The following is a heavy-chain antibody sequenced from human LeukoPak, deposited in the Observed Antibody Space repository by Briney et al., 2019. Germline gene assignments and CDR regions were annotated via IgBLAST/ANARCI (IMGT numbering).Heavy chain of an antibody. CDR1: GFTFSSYS. V-gene: IGHV3-21*01. CDR3: ARDLWELDYGMDV. CDR2: ISSSSSYI. D-gene: IGHD1-26*01. J-gene: IGHJ6*02. Sequence: PGGSLRLSCAASGFTFSSYSMNWVRQAPGKGLEWVSSISSSSSYIYYADSVKGRSTISRDNAKNSLYLQMNSLRAEDTAVYYCARDLWELDYGMDVWGQGTTVTVSS.